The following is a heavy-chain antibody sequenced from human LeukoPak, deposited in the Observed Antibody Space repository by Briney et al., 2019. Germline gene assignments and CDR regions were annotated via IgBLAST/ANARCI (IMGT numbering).Heavy chain of an antibody. CDR1: GCSVSSGSYY. V-gene: IGHV4-61*01. CDR3: ARVGEYEPLPDY. J-gene: IGHJ4*02. Sequence: PSETLSLTCTVSGCSVSSGSYYWSWIRQPPGKGLEWIGYIYYSGSTNYNPSLKSRVTISVDTSKNQFSLKLSSVTAADTAVYYCARVGEYEPLPDYWGQGTLVTVSS. D-gene: IGHD4-17*01. CDR2: IYYSGST.